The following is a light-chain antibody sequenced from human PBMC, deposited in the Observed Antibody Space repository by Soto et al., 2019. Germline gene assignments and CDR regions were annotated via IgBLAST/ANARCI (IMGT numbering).Light chain of an antibody. CDR3: QHYHSSPWT. CDR1: QNINSW. Sequence: DIQRTQSPSTLSASVGDRVTITCRASQNINSWLAWYHQKPGKAPNLLIYAASSLQSGVPSRFSGSGSGTEFPLTISSLQPDDFATYYCQHYHSSPWTFGQGTKWIS. J-gene: IGKJ1*01. V-gene: IGKV1-5*01. CDR2: AAS.